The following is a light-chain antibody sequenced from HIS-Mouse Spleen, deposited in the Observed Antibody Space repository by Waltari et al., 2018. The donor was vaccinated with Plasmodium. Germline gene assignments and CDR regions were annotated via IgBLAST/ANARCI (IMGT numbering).Light chain of an antibody. Sequence: ELAMTQSPATLSVSPGERATLSCRASQSVSSNLAWYQQKPGQAPRRLIYGASTRATGIPARFSGSGSGTEFTLTISSLQSEDFAVYYCQQYNNWSFTFGPGTKVDIK. J-gene: IGKJ3*01. CDR3: QQYNNWSFT. CDR2: GAS. CDR1: QSVSSN. V-gene: IGKV3-15*01.